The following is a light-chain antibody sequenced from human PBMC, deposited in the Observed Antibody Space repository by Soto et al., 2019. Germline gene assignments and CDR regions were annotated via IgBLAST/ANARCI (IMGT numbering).Light chain of an antibody. CDR3: QQSYSSPPCT. J-gene: IGKJ1*01. V-gene: IGKV1-39*01. Sequence: DIQMTQSPSSLSASVGDRVTISCRASQSITSFLNWYQQKPGTAPRLLIYRASKVTSGVPPRFSGSGSGRDFTLTISSLRPEDIATYFCQQSYSSPPCTFGLGTKVDIK. CDR1: QSITSF. CDR2: RAS.